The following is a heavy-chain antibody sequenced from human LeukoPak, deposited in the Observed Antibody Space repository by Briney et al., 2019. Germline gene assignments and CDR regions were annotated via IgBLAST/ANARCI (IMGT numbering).Heavy chain of an antibody. V-gene: IGHV1-2*02. CDR2: INPNSGGT. J-gene: IGHJ4*02. D-gene: IGHD5-12*01. CDR3: ARDGGRVATIFDY. CDR1: GYTFTGYY. Sequence: GASVEVSCKASGYTFTGYYMHWVRQAPGQGLEWMGWINPNSGGTNYAQKFQGRVTMTRDTSISTAYMELSRLRSDDTAVYYCARDGGRVATIFDYWGQGTLVTVSS.